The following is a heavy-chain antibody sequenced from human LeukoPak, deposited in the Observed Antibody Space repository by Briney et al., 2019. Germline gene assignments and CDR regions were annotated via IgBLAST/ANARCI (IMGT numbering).Heavy chain of an antibody. D-gene: IGHD2-2*01. Sequence: PGGSLRLSCAASGFTFSSFSMNWVRQAPGKGLEWVSSISSSSSYIYYADSVKGRFTISRDNAKNALYLHMNSLRAEDTAVYYCARDGGEYQLLSPYFDYWGQGTLVTVSS. V-gene: IGHV3-21*06. CDR3: ARDGGEYQLLSPYFDY. J-gene: IGHJ4*02. CDR2: ISSSSSYI. CDR1: GFTFSSFS.